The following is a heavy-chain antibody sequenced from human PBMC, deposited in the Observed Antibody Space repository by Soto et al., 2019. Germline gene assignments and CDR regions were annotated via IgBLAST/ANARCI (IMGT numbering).Heavy chain of an antibody. J-gene: IGHJ3*01. V-gene: IGHV4-30-4*01. D-gene: IGHD3-22*01. CDR3: ARVSYYYDSSGYYYVAFDL. CDR1: GGSISSGDYY. CDR2: IYYSGST. Sequence: PSETLSLTCTVSGGSISSGDYYWSWIRQPPGKGLEGIGYIYYSGSTYYNPSLKSRVTISVDTSKTQFYLKLSSVTAADTAVYYCARVSYYYDSSGYYYVAFDLWGQGTMVTVSS.